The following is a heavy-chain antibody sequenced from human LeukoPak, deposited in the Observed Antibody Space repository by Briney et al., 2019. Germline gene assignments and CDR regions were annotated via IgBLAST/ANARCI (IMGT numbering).Heavy chain of an antibody. CDR3: ARVGGYCSSTSCYTRPRFQH. Sequence: SVKVSCKASGGTFSSYAISWVRQAPGQGLEWMGGIIPIFGTANYAQKFQGRVTITTDEYTSTANRELSSLRSKDTAVYYCARVGGYCSSTSCYTRPRFQHWGQGTLVTVSS. D-gene: IGHD2-2*02. CDR2: IIPIFGTA. V-gene: IGHV1-69*05. J-gene: IGHJ1*01. CDR1: GGTFSSYA.